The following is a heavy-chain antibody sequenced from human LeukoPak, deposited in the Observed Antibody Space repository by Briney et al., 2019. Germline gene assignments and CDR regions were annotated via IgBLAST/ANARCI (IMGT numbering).Heavy chain of an antibody. V-gene: IGHV4-59*01. CDR1: GGSISSYY. CDR3: ARGGAALTTFDY. CDR2: IYYSGST. D-gene: IGHD1-26*01. Sequence: SETLSLTCTVSGGSISSYYWSWIRQPPGKGLEWIGYIYYSGSTNYNPSLKSRVTISVDTSKNQFSLKLSFVTAADTAVYYCARGGAALTTFDYWGQGTLVTVSS. J-gene: IGHJ4*02.